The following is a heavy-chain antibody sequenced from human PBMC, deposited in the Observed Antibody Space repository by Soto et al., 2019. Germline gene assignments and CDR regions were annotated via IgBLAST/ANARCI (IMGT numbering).Heavy chain of an antibody. CDR2: IYYSGGT. CDR1: GGSISSGGYY. J-gene: IGHJ4*02. D-gene: IGHD6-19*01. Sequence: KTSETLSLTCTVSGGSISSGGYYWSWIRQHPGKGLEWIGYIYYSGGTYYNPSLKSRVTISVDTSKNQFSLKLSSVTAADTAVYYCARDPVAGNPDYWGQGTLVTVSS. V-gene: IGHV4-31*03. CDR3: ARDPVAGNPDY.